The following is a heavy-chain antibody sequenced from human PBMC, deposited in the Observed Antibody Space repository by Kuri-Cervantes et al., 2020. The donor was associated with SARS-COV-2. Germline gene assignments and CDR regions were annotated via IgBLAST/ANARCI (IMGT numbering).Heavy chain of an antibody. V-gene: IGHV3-30-3*01. Sequence: GGSLRLSCAASGFTFSSYAMHWVRQAPGKGLEWVAVISYDGSNKYYADSVKGRFTISRDNAKNSLYLQMNSLRAEDTAVYYCARDPTAGRLRYFDWFSSGPSNYYGMDVWGQGTTVTVSS. CDR1: GFTFSSYA. CDR2: ISYDGSNK. J-gene: IGHJ6*02. D-gene: IGHD3-9*01. CDR3: ARDPTAGRLRYFDWFSSGPSNYYGMDV.